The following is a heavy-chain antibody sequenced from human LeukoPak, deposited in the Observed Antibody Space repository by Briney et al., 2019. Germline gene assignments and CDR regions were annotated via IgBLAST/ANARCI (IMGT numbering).Heavy chain of an antibody. CDR1: GGTFSSYA. D-gene: IGHD6-13*01. CDR2: IIPIFGTA. CDR3: ARGGSSWYGDY. Sequence: GASVKVSCKASGGTFSSYAISWVRQAPGQGLEWMGGIIPIFGTANYAQKFQGRVTITTDESTSTAYMELSSLRSDDTAVYYCARGGSSWYGDYWGQGTLVTVSS. V-gene: IGHV1-69*05. J-gene: IGHJ4*02.